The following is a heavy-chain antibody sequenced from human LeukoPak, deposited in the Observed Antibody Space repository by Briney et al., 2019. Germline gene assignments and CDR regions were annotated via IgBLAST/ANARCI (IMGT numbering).Heavy chain of an antibody. J-gene: IGHJ4*02. CDR1: GYTFTAHH. Sequence: GASVKVSCTASGYTFTAHHLHWVRRAPGQGLGWMGWVHPNSGDTNYAQKFQGRVTMTRDTSASTAYMELNTLRFDDTAVYYCTCGRGFNYDYWGQGTLVTVSS. D-gene: IGHD6-25*01. CDR2: VHPNSGDT. V-gene: IGHV1-2*02. CDR3: TCGRGFNYDY.